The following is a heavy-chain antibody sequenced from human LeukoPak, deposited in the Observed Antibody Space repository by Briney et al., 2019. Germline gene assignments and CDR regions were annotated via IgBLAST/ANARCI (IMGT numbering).Heavy chain of an antibody. CDR2: ISSRSSTI. CDR3: VRETRDYDFWSGYHPNNWFDP. Sequence: GGSLRLSCAASGYTFSSYSMNWVRQAPGKGREWVSYISSRSSTIYYADSVKGRFTNSRDNAKNSLYLQMNSLRAEDTAVYYCVRETRDYDFWSGYHPNNWFDPWGQGTLVTVSS. CDR1: GYTFSSYS. V-gene: IGHV3-48*01. J-gene: IGHJ5*02. D-gene: IGHD3-3*01.